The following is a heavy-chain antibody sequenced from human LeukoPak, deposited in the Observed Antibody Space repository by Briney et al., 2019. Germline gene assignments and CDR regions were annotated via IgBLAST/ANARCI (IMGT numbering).Heavy chain of an antibody. J-gene: IGHJ4*02. CDR2: ISGSGGST. CDR3: AKDPYSGSYYGRGYFDY. V-gene: IGHV3-23*01. CDR1: GFPFSSYA. Sequence: PGGSLRLSCAASGFPFSSYAMSWVRQAPGKGLEWVSAISGSGGSTYYADSVKGRFTISRDNSKNTLYLQMNSLRAEDTAVYYCAKDPYSGSYYGRGYFDYWGQGTLVTVSS. D-gene: IGHD1-26*01.